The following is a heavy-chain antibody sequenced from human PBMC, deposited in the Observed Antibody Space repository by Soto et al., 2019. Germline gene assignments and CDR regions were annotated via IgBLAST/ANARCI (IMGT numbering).Heavy chain of an antibody. V-gene: IGHV3-23*01. CDR2: ISGSGGST. J-gene: IGHJ6*03. CDR1: EFAFRSCP. CDR3: AKDRQWLDLDYYYMDV. Sequence: WGSVRLCFAAGEFAFRSCPLSCIRQAPGKGLEWVSAISGSGGSTYYADSVKGRFTISRDNSKNTLYLQMNSLRAEDTAVYYCAKDRQWLDLDYYYMDVWGKGTTVTVSS. D-gene: IGHD6-19*01.